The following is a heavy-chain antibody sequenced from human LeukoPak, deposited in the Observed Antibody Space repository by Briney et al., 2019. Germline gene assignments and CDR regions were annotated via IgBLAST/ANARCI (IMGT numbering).Heavy chain of an antibody. V-gene: IGHV4-4*07. CDR1: GGSISSYY. Sequence: SETLSLTCAVSGGSISSYYWSWIRQPAGKGLEWIGRSYTTGSTNSNPSLKSRVTLSVDTSQNQFSLKLSAVTAADTAVYFWAGSGIVGATTSAFDIWGQGTMVTVSS. J-gene: IGHJ3*02. D-gene: IGHD1-26*01. CDR3: AGSGIVGATTSAFDI. CDR2: SYTTGST.